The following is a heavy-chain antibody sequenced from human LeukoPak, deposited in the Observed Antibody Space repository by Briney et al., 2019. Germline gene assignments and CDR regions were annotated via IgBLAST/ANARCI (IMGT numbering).Heavy chain of an antibody. CDR3: ARVHSSSPEAYYYYYYMDV. CDR1: GGSISSYY. J-gene: IGHJ6*03. CDR2: IYTSGST. V-gene: IGHV4-4*07. D-gene: IGHD6-6*01. Sequence: SETLSLTCTVSGGSISSYYWSWIRQPAGKGLEWIGRIYTSGSTNYNPSLKSRVTISVDKSKNQFSLKLSSVTAADTAVYYCARVHSSSPEAYYYYYYMDVWGKGTTVTVSS.